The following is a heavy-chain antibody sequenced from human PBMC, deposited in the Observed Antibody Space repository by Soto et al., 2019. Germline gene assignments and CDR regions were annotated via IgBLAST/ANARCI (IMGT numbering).Heavy chain of an antibody. CDR2: IYYSGST. V-gene: IGHV4-61*01. CDR1: GGSVTSGSYY. Sequence: QVQLQESGPGLLKPSETLSLTCTVSGGSVTSGSYYWSWIRQPPGKGLEWIGYIYYSGSTNYNPSLKSRVTISVDTSKNQFSLKLNSVTAAGTAVYYCARDSSGWKNYGMDVWGQGTTVTVS. CDR3: ARDSSGWKNYGMDV. D-gene: IGHD6-19*01. J-gene: IGHJ6*02.